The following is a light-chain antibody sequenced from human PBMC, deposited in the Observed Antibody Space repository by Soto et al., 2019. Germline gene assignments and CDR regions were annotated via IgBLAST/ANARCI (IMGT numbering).Light chain of an antibody. V-gene: IGLV2-14*01. J-gene: IGLJ2*01. CDR2: DVS. CDR1: SSDVGGYNY. Sequence: QSALTQPASVSGSPGQSITISCTGTSSDVGGYNYVSWYQQHPGKAPKLMIYDVSNRPSGVSNRFSGSKSGNTASLTISGRQAADEADYYCSSYTSSSTYGVFGGGTKLTVL. CDR3: SSYTSSSTYGV.